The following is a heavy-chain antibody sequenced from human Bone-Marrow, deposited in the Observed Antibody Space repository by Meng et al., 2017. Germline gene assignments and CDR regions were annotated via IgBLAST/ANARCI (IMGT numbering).Heavy chain of an antibody. CDR2: IIPIFGTA. D-gene: IGHD3-22*01. Sequence: VVQSGAEWNTAGSYLKASLIVSRGHHSSYAIRWVRHAPGQGLDWMGGIIPIFGTANYAQKFQGRVTITADKSTSPAYMELSSLRSEDTAVYYCARDRRYYYDSSGYYYYFDYWGQGTLVTVSS. J-gene: IGHJ4*02. CDR1: RGHHSSYA. CDR3: ARDRRYYYDSSGYYYYFDY. V-gene: IGHV1-69*06.